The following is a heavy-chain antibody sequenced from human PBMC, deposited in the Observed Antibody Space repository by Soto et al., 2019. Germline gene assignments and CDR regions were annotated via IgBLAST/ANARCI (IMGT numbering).Heavy chain of an antibody. CDR1: GGSINNYY. V-gene: IGHV4-59*08. CDR2: IYYSGNT. Sequence: SETLSLTCTASGGSINNYYWSWIRQHPGKGLEWIGYIYYSGNTNYNPSLKSRVTISVDTSKYQFSLKLSSVTAADTAVYYCARRAGYDSSGYPLPYFDYWGQGTLVTVSS. D-gene: IGHD3-22*01. J-gene: IGHJ4*02. CDR3: ARRAGYDSSGYPLPYFDY.